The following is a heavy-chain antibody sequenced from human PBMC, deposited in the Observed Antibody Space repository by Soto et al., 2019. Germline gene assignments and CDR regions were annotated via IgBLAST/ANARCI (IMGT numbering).Heavy chain of an antibody. CDR3: ASRYYYDSSGYYYPYYY. CDR2: ISSSSSTI. Sequence: PGGSLRLSCAASGFTFSNYNMNWVRQAPGKGLEWVSSISSSSSTIYYADSVKGRFTISRDNAKNSLYLQMNSLRDEDTAVYYCASRYYYDSSGYYYPYYYWGQGTLVT. D-gene: IGHD3-22*01. V-gene: IGHV3-48*02. J-gene: IGHJ4*02. CDR1: GFTFSNYN.